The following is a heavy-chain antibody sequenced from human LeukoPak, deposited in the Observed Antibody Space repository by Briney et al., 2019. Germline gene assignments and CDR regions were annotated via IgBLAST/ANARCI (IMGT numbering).Heavy chain of an antibody. CDR2: INPNSGGT. D-gene: IGHD5-12*01. CDR1: GYTFTGYY. J-gene: IGHJ5*02. CDR3: ARDHVKWLRFGSPYNWFDP. Sequence: GASVKVSCKASGYTFTGYYMHWVRQAPGQGLEWMGWINPNSGGTNYAQKFQGRVTMTRDTSISTAYMELSRLRSDDTAVYYCARDHVKWLRFGSPYNWFDPWGQGTLVTVSS. V-gene: IGHV1-2*02.